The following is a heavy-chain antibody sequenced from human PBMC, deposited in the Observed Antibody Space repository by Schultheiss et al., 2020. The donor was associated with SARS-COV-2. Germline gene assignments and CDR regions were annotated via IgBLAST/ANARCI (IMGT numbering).Heavy chain of an antibody. CDR3: ARGGCSGGSCYYGMDV. CDR1: GGSISSGSYY. CDR2: IYTSGST. Sequence: TLSLTCTVSGGSISSGSYYWSWIRQPAGKGLEWIGRIYTSGSTNYNPSLKSRVTISVDTSKNQFSLKLSSVTAADTAVYYCARGGCSGGSCYYGMDVWGQGTTVTVSS. D-gene: IGHD2-15*01. V-gene: IGHV4-61*02. J-gene: IGHJ6*02.